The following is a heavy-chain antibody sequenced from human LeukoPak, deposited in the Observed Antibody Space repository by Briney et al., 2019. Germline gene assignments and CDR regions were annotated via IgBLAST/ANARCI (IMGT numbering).Heavy chain of an antibody. V-gene: IGHV4-39*07. Sequence: SETLSLTCTVSGGSIRSSYYYWGWIRQPPGKGLEWIGEIYHSGSTNYNPSLKSRVTISVDKSKNQFSLKLSSVTAADTAVYYCAALYDSSGYYLEGWFDPWGQGTLVTVSS. CDR3: AALYDSSGYYLEGWFDP. J-gene: IGHJ5*02. CDR1: GGSIRSSYYY. CDR2: IYHSGST. D-gene: IGHD3-22*01.